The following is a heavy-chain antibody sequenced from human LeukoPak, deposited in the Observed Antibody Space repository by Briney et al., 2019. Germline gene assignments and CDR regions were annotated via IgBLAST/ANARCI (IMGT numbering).Heavy chain of an antibody. V-gene: IGHV4-59*01. D-gene: IGHD5-12*01. CDR2: MSYSGST. CDR1: VGSISIDY. CDR3: ARNGYSGYDLEFRYYYYMDV. J-gene: IGHJ6*03. Sequence: PSETLSLTCTVSVGSISIDYWSWIRQAPGKGLEWIGYMSYSGSTNYNPSLKSRVTFSIDTSKNHFSLKLSSVTAADTAVYYCARNGYSGYDLEFRYYYYMDVWGKGTTVTVSS.